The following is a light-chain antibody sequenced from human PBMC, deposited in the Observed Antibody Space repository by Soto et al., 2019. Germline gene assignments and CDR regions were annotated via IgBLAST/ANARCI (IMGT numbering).Light chain of an antibody. CDR1: QSISDF. Sequence: EIVLTQSPATLSLSPGERATLSCRASQSISDFLAWYQQKPGQAPRLLIYDASKRATDIPDRFIGSGSGTNFTLTISSLEPEDFALYYCQQYHTSPLTFGQGTKVDIK. J-gene: IGKJ1*01. CDR2: DAS. V-gene: IGKV3-11*01. CDR3: QQYHTSPLT.